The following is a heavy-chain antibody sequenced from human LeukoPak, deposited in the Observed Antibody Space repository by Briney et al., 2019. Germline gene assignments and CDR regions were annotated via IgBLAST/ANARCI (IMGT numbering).Heavy chain of an antibody. CDR3: ASYDSSGYSYY. D-gene: IGHD3-22*01. Sequence: KSSETLSLTCTVSGGSISSGGYYWSWIRQPPGKGLEWIGYIYYSGSTNYNPSLKSRVTISVDTSKNQFSLKLSSVTAADTAVYYCASYDSSGYSYYWGQGTLVTVSS. J-gene: IGHJ4*02. V-gene: IGHV4-61*08. CDR2: IYYSGST. CDR1: GGSISSGGYY.